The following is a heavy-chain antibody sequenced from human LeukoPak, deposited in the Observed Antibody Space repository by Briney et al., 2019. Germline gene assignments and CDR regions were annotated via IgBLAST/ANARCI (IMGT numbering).Heavy chain of an antibody. CDR1: GFTFSGSA. J-gene: IGHJ4*02. CDR2: IRSKANSYAT. V-gene: IGHV3-73*01. D-gene: IGHD6-6*01. Sequence: QPGGSLKLSCAASGFTFSGSAMHWVRQASGKGLEWVGRIRSKANSYATAYAASVKGRFTISRDDPKNTAYLQMNSLKTEDTAVYYCTRPRCSSSYGWGQGTLVTVSS. CDR3: TRPRCSSSYG.